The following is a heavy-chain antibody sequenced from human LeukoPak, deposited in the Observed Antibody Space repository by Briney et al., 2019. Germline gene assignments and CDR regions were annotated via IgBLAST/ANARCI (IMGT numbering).Heavy chain of an antibody. D-gene: IGHD3-10*01. CDR3: ARQVDSTMALPDY. J-gene: IGHJ4*02. V-gene: IGHV1-18*01. Sequence: ASVKVSCKASGYTFARYGVTWVRQAPGQGLEWMGWISAYNGNTNYARKFQGRVTMTTDTSTSTAYMELRSLRSDDTAVYYCARQVDSTMALPDYWGQGTLVTVSS. CDR2: ISAYNGNT. CDR1: GYTFARYG.